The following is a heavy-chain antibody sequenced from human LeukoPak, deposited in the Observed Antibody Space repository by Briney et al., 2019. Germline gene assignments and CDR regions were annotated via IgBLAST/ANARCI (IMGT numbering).Heavy chain of an antibody. CDR3: ARRDYLDHFYYIDV. J-gene: IGHJ6*03. Sequence: PSETLSLTCAVYGGSFNDYYWIWIRQPPGKGLEWIGEIKPSGRTNYNPSLESRVTISVDTSKNHFSPKLSSVTAADTAVYYCARRDYLDHFYYIDVWDKGNTVTVSS. CDR1: GGSFNDYY. CDR2: IKPSGRT. D-gene: IGHD3-10*01. V-gene: IGHV4-34*01.